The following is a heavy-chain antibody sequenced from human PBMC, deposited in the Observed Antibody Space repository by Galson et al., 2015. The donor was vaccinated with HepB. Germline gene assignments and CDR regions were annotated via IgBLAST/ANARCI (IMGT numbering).Heavy chain of an antibody. CDR3: ARGGTGMGSYWYFDL. D-gene: IGHD2-8*02. Sequence: SLRLSCAASGFTVSSNYMSWVRQAPGKGLEWVSVIYSGGSTYYADSVKGRFTISRDNSKNTLYLQMNSLRAEDTAVYYCARGGTGMGSYWYFDLWGRGTLVTVSS. V-gene: IGHV3-53*01. CDR2: IYSGGST. J-gene: IGHJ2*01. CDR1: GFTVSSNY.